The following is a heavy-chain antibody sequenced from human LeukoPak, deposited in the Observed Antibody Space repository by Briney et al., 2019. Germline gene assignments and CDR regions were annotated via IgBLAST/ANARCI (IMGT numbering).Heavy chain of an antibody. D-gene: IGHD2-15*01. CDR3: ARAGPPPGSKGVRAAPKDWYFDV. CDR2: IYSGGST. J-gene: IGHJ2*01. CDR1: GFTVSSNY. Sequence: GGSLRLSCAASGFTVSSNYRSWVRQALGKGLEWVSDIYSGGSTYYAQNVKGRFTISRDTSKNTLYLEMNSLRAEDTAVYYCARAGPPPGSKGVRAAPKDWYFDVWGRGTLVTVSS. V-gene: IGHV3-53*05.